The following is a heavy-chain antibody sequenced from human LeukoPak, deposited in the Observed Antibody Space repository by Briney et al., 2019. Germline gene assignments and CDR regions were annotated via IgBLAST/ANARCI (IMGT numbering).Heavy chain of an antibody. CDR3: ARDRAWNYFDY. CDR2: ISNDGSRK. V-gene: IGHV3-30*03. J-gene: IGHJ4*02. CDR1: GFTFSRHG. Sequence: GRSLGLSCAPSGFTFSRHGMHWVRQAPGKGLEWVAIISNDGSRKYYAHSVEGRFTISRDNSKNTLYLQMDSLRAEDTAVYYCARDRAWNYFDYWGQGTLVTVSS. D-gene: IGHD3-3*01.